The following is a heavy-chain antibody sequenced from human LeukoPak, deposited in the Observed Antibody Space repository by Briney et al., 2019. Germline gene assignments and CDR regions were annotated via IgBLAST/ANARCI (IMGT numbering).Heavy chain of an antibody. J-gene: IGHJ4*02. V-gene: IGHV1-69*05. CDR3: ARDGGPTYSYHDY. D-gene: IGHD5-18*01. CDR1: GGTFSSYA. CDR2: IIPIFGTA. Sequence: SVKVSCKASGGTFSSYAISWVRQAPGQGLEWMGGIIPIFGTANYAQKFQGRVTITTDESTSTAYMELSSLRSEDTAVYYCARDGGPTYSYHDYWGQGTLVTVSS.